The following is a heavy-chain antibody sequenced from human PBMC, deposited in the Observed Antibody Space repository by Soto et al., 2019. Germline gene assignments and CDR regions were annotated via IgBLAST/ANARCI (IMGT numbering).Heavy chain of an antibody. D-gene: IGHD1-26*01. J-gene: IGHJ4*02. Sequence: QVQLQQWGAGLLKPSETLSLTCGVSGGPLSDYNWSWIRQAPGAGLEWIGEIGPSGATNYNPSLRSRVTISQDMAKSPVSLRVTSVTAADTAGYHRGRNGGGSHYACDYWGQGALITLSS. CDR3: GRNGGGSHYACDY. V-gene: IGHV4-34*01. CDR1: GGPLSDYN. CDR2: IGPSGAT.